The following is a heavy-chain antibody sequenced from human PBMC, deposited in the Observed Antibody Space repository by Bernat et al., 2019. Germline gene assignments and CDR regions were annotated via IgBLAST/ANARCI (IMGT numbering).Heavy chain of an antibody. Sequence: EVQLVESGGGLVQPGRSLRLSCTASGFTFGDYAMSWVRQAPGKGLEWVGFIRGKAYGGTTEYAASVKGRFTISRDDSKSIAYLQMNSLKTEDTAVYYCTREDLYDFWSGYYYYFDYWGQGTLVTVSS. V-gene: IGHV3-49*04. J-gene: IGHJ4*02. CDR3: TREDLYDFWSGYYYYFDY. CDR2: IRGKAYGGTT. D-gene: IGHD3-3*01. CDR1: GFTFGDYA.